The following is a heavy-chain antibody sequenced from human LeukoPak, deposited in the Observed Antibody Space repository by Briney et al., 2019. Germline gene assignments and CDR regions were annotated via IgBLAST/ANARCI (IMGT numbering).Heavy chain of an antibody. D-gene: IGHD2-2*01. CDR2: ISSDGNSY. Sequence: PGGSLRLSCAASGFDFSNFAMHWVRQAPGKGLEWVAVISSDGNSYDYTDSVKGRFTISRDNSEDTVYLQMNSLRPEDTAVYSCARYPTRGVVVPSAIDYWGQGTLVTVSS. CDR3: ARYPTRGVVVPSAIDY. J-gene: IGHJ4*02. CDR1: GFDFSNFA. V-gene: IGHV3-30-3*01.